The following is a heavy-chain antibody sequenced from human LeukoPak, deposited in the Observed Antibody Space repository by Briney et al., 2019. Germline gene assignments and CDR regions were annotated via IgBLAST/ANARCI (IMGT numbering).Heavy chain of an antibody. CDR3: AREVAGDRAFDI. D-gene: IGHD6-19*01. J-gene: IGHJ3*02. Sequence: SVKVSCKASGGTFNNYAITWVRQAPGQGLEWMGGIIPIFGTANYAQKFQGRVTITTDESTSTAYMELSSLRSEDTAVYYCAREVAGDRAFDIWGQGTMVTVSS. CDR1: GGTFNNYA. CDR2: IIPIFGTA. V-gene: IGHV1-69*05.